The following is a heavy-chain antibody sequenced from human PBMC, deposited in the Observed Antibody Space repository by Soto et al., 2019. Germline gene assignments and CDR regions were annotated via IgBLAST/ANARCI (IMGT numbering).Heavy chain of an antibody. V-gene: IGHV1-18*01. J-gene: IGHJ6*03. CDR2: ISPYNGNT. Sequence: GASVKVSCKASGYTFTSYIISWVRQAPGQGLEWMGWISPYNGNTNYAQKLQGRVTMTTDTSTSTAYMELRSLRSDDTAVYYCARCGGDCQYYYYYYMDVWGKGTTVTVSS. CDR3: ARCGGDCQYYYYYYMDV. CDR1: GYTFTSYI. D-gene: IGHD2-21*01.